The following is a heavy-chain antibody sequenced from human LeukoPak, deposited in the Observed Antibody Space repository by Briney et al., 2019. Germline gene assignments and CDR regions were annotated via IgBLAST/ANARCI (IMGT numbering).Heavy chain of an antibody. CDR1: GYTFTSYG. Sequence: ASVKVSCKASGYTFTSYGISWVRQAPGQGLEWMGWISAYNGNTNYAQKLQGRVTMTTDTSTSTAYMELRSLRSDDTAVYYCARDFWFGCSSTNCQAPDYKTDDGEYWGQGTLVTVSS. V-gene: IGHV1-18*01. CDR2: ISAYNGNT. J-gene: IGHJ4*02. D-gene: IGHD2-2*01. CDR3: ARDFWFGCSSTNCQAPDYKTDDGEY.